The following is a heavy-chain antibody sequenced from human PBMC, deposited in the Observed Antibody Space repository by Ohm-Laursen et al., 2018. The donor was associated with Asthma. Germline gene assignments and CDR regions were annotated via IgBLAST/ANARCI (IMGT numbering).Heavy chain of an antibody. CDR2: ISYDGSNK. V-gene: IGHV3-30*04. CDR1: GFTFRSYA. J-gene: IGHJ4*02. D-gene: IGHD3-3*01. Sequence: SLRLSCTASGFTFRSYAMHWVRQAPGKGLEWVAVISYDGSNKYYADSVKGRFTISRDNSKNTLYLQMNSLRPDDTAVYYCARDVMEWYLPAFDFWGQGTLVTVSS. CDR3: ARDVMEWYLPAFDF.